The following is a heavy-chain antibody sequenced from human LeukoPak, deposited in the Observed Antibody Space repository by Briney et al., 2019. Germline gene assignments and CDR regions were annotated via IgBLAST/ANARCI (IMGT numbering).Heavy chain of an antibody. V-gene: IGHV4-34*01. CDR3: ARGEFGSYGPIINY. J-gene: IGHJ4*02. CDR2: INHSGST. Sequence: NPSETLSLTCAAYGGSFSDYYWSWIRQPPGKGLEWIGEINHSGSTNYNPSLKSRVTISVDTSKNQFSLRLSSVTAADTAVHYCARGEFGSYGPIINYWGQGNLVTVSS. CDR1: GGSFSDYY. D-gene: IGHD5-18*01.